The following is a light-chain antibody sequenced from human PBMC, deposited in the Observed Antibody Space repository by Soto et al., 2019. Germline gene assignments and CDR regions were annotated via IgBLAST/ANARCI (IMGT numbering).Light chain of an antibody. J-gene: IGKJ3*01. V-gene: IGKV1-16*02. CDR1: QGIRNY. CDR3: QQYNSYPHT. CDR2: AAS. Sequence: DIQMTQSPCSLAAPVGDRVTITCRASQGIRNYLAWFQQKPEKAPTYLIYAASSLASGVPSKFSGSGSGTDFTLTISSLQPEDFAIYYCQQYNSYPHTFGPGTKVDIK.